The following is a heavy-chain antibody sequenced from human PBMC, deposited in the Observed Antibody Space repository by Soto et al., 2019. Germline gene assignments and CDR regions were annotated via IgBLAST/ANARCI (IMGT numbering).Heavy chain of an antibody. J-gene: IGHJ4*02. Sequence: GGSLRLSCAASGFTFSSYAMHWVRQAPGKGLEWVAVISYDGSNKYYADSVKGRFTISRDNSKNTLYLQMNSLRAEDTAVYYCAREGIHYYGSGSYYNEDYWGQGTLVTVSS. CDR2: ISYDGSNK. CDR1: GFTFSSYA. D-gene: IGHD3-10*01. V-gene: IGHV3-30-3*01. CDR3: AREGIHYYGSGSYYNEDY.